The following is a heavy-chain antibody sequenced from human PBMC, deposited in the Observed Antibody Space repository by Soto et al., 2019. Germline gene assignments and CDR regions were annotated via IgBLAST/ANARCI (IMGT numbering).Heavy chain of an antibody. V-gene: IGHV4-4*02. D-gene: IGHD6-13*01. Sequence: PSETLSLTCAVSGGSISSSNWWSWVRQPPGKGLEWIGEIYHSGSTNYNPSLKSRVTISVDKSKNQFSLKLSSVTAADTAVYYCARGSSPPHLPFDYWGQGTMVTVYS. CDR2: IYHSGST. CDR1: GGSISSSNW. J-gene: IGHJ4*02. CDR3: ARGSSPPHLPFDY.